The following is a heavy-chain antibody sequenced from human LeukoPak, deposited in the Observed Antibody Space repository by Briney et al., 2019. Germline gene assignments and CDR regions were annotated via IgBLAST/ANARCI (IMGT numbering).Heavy chain of an antibody. J-gene: IGHJ4*02. CDR3: ASWLVVPAAIDY. V-gene: IGHV4-30-4*01. Sequence: SETLSLTCTVSGGSISSGDYYWSWIRQPPGKGLEWIGYIYYSGTTFYNPSLKSRVIISLDTSKNQFSLRLSPVTAADTAVYYCASWLVVPAAIDYWGQGTLVTVSS. CDR1: GGSISSGDYY. CDR2: IYYSGTT. D-gene: IGHD2-2*02.